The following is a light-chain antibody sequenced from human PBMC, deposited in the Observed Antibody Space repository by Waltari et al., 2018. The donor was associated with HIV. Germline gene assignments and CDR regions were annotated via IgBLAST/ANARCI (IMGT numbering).Light chain of an antibody. Sequence: SYELTQPPSVSVSPGQTASITCSGDKLGDKYACWYQQKPGQSPVVVIYQDTKQPSGIPERFSGSNSGNTATLTISGTQAMDEADYYCQAWDSSTVVFGGGTKLTVL. V-gene: IGLV3-1*01. CDR3: QAWDSSTVV. CDR1: KLGDKY. J-gene: IGLJ2*01. CDR2: QDT.